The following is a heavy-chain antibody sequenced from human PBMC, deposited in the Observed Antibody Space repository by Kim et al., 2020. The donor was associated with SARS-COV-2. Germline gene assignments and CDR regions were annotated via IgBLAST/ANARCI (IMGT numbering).Heavy chain of an antibody. CDR1: GGSISNYY. CDR2: IYYSGST. V-gene: IGHV4-59*13. Sequence: SETLSLTCTVSGGSISNYYWSWIRQPPGKGLEWIGYIYYSGSTNYNPSLKSRATISVDTSKNQFSLKLTSVTAADTAVYYCASHHLASRLYGMDVWGQGTTVTVSS. J-gene: IGHJ6*02. CDR3: ASHHLASRLYGMDV. D-gene: IGHD2-21*01.